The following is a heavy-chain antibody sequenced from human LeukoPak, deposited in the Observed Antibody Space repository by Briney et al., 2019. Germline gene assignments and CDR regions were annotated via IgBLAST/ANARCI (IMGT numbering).Heavy chain of an antibody. CDR2: FTHGGQK. CDR1: GFIFTSFG. V-gene: IGHV3-21*01. CDR3: ARDDRYGSGTLGKRFDP. D-gene: IGHD3-10*01. Sequence: PGGSLRLSCGASGFIFTSFGMNGPPKAPGKGLKGVSSFTHGGQKYYGDSVKGRFTISRDNTKNSVYLQMDNLRDDDTAVYFCARDDRYGSGTLGKRFDPWGQGTLVSVSS. J-gene: IGHJ5*02.